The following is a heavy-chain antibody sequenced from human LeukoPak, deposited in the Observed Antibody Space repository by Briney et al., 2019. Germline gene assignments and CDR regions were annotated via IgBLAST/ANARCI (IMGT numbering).Heavy chain of an antibody. V-gene: IGHV1-2*02. CDR3: ARSGRILGSGWRQFDY. Sequence: ASVTVSCKASGYTFTGYYMHWVRQAPGQGLEWMGWINPNSGGTNYAQKFQGRVTMTRDTSISTAYMELSRLRSDDTAVYYCARSGRILGSGWRQFDYWGQGTLVTVSS. CDR2: INPNSGGT. CDR1: GYTFTGYY. J-gene: IGHJ4*02. D-gene: IGHD6-19*01.